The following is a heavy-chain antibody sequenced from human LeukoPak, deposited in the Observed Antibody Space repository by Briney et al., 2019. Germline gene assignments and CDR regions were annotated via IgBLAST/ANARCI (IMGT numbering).Heavy chain of an antibody. D-gene: IGHD3-22*01. Sequence: GGSLRLSCAASGFTFSDSDMHWVRRASGKGLEWIGRIRSKANTYATTYAASVKGSSTISRDDSKNTAYLQMNSLKTEDTAVYYCTRHSYYDSSGSLIDAFDIWGQGTMDTVSS. CDR1: GFTFSDSD. CDR3: TRHSYYDSSGSLIDAFDI. V-gene: IGHV3-73*01. CDR2: IRSKANTYAT. J-gene: IGHJ3*02.